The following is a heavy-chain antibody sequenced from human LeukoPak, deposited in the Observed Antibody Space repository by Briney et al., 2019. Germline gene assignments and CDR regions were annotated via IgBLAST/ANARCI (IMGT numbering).Heavy chain of an antibody. D-gene: IGHD3-22*01. J-gene: IGHJ4*02. Sequence: PGESLKISCKGSGYSFTSYWISWVRQMPGKGLEWMGRIDPSDSYTNYSPSFQGHVTISADKSISTAYLRWSSLKASDTAMYYCDSHYYDSSGYYYADYWGQGTLVTVSS. CDR1: GYSFTSYW. CDR3: DSHYYDSSGYYYADY. CDR2: IDPSDSYT. V-gene: IGHV5-10-1*01.